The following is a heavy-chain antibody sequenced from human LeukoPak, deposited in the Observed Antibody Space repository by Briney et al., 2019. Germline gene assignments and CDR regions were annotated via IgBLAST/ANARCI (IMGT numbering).Heavy chain of an antibody. Sequence: SETLSLTCTVSGGSISSSSYYWGWIRQPPGKGLEWIGSIYYSGSTYYNPSLKSRVTMSVDTSKNQFSLKLSSVTAADTAVYYCARDYCSSTSCYLRGEFDYWGQGTLVTVSS. CDR2: IYYSGST. CDR3: ARDYCSSTSCYLRGEFDY. CDR1: GGSISSSSYY. D-gene: IGHD2-2*01. V-gene: IGHV4-39*07. J-gene: IGHJ4*02.